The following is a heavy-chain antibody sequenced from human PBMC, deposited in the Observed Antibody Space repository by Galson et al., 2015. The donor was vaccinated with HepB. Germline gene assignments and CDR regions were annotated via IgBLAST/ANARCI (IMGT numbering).Heavy chain of an antibody. CDR1: GDSMSSNGHS. J-gene: IGHJ5*02. Sequence: TLSLTCTVSGDSMSSNGHSWGWIRQSPGKGLECLGIIFYNGSTNYNPSLKSRVTISADASKNHFSLRLRSVTAADTGLYFCARQLTPLTSGKWFDPWGQGTLVTVSS. CDR2: IFYNGST. CDR3: ARQLTPLTSGKWFDP. D-gene: IGHD4-17*01. V-gene: IGHV4-39*01.